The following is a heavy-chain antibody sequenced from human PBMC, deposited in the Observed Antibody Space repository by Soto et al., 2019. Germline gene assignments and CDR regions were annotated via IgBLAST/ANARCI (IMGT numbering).Heavy chain of an antibody. CDR3: ARRGTAMVDPPHINWFDP. V-gene: IGHV4-34*01. D-gene: IGHD5-18*01. J-gene: IGHJ5*02. CDR2: INHSGST. CDR1: GGSFSGYY. Sequence: PSETLSLTCAVYGGSFSGYYWSWIRQPPGKGLEWIGEINHSGSTNYNPSLKSRVTISVDTSKNQFSLKLSSVTAADTAVYYCARRGTAMVDPPHINWFDPWGQGALVTVAS.